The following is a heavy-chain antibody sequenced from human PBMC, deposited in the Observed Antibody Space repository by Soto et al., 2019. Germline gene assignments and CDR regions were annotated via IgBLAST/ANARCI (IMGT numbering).Heavy chain of an antibody. J-gene: IGHJ6*02. CDR1: GDSISSDYYH. CDR3: AREDDGGDSLDF. CDR2: IHHSGSI. D-gene: IGHD2-21*02. Sequence: QVQLQQSGPGLVKPSQTLSLTCTVTGDSISSDYYHWTWIRPSPGKGLEWIGYIHHSGSILYNPSLMSRVTISVEASKDQFSLHLTSLTAADTAVYFCAREDDGGDSLDFWGQGTTVTVSS. V-gene: IGHV4-30-4*08.